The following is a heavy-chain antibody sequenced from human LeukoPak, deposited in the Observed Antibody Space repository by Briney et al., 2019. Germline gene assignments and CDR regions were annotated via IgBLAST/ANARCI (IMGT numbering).Heavy chain of an antibody. CDR2: IYSGGST. CDR3: ARTDGYYDSSGYYPAPDAFDI. J-gene: IGHJ3*02. V-gene: IGHV3-66*02. CDR1: GFTVSSNY. D-gene: IGHD3-22*01. Sequence: AGGSLRLSCAASGFTVSSNYMSWVRQAPGKGLEWVSVIYSGGSTYYADSVKGRFTISRDNSKNTLYLQMNSLRAEDTAVYYCARTDGYYDSSGYYPAPDAFDIWGQGTMVTVSS.